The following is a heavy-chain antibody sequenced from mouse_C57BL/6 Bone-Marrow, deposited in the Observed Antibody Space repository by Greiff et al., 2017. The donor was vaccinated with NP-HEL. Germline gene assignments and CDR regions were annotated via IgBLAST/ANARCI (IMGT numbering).Heavy chain of an antibody. CDR2: IDPSDSYT. Sequence: QVQLQQPGAELVRPGTSMKLSCKASGYTFTSYWMHWVKQRPGQGLEWIGVIDPSDSYTNYNQKFKGKATLTVDTSSSTAYMQLSSLTSEDSAVYYCATGRVYWGQGTTLTVSS. CDR1: GYTFTSYW. CDR3: ATGRVY. J-gene: IGHJ2*01. V-gene: IGHV1-59*01. D-gene: IGHD4-1*01.